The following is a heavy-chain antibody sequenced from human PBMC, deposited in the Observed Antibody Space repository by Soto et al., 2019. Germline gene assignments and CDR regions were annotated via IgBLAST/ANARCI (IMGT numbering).Heavy chain of an antibody. D-gene: IGHD2-15*01. CDR2: IYYSGST. Sequence: SETLSLTCTVSGGSISSYYWSWIRQPPGKGLEWIGYIYYSGSTNYNPSLKSRVTISVDTSKNQFSLKLSSVTAADTAVYYCARDCSGGSCYSGDAFDIWGQGTMVT. CDR3: ARDCSGGSCYSGDAFDI. J-gene: IGHJ3*02. CDR1: GGSISSYY. V-gene: IGHV4-59*01.